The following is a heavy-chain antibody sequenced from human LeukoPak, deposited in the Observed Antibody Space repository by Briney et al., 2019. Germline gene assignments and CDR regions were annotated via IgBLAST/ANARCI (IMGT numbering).Heavy chain of an antibody. CDR2: INPSGGST. Sequence: ASVKVSCKASGYTFTSYYMHWVRQAPGQGLEWMGIINPSGGSTSYAQKFQGRVTMTRDTSTSTVYMELSSLRPEDTAVYYCASSGYSASGGRAYYFDYWGQGTLVTVSS. V-gene: IGHV1-46*01. D-gene: IGHD6-13*01. CDR3: ASSGYSASGGRAYYFDY. CDR1: GYTFTSYY. J-gene: IGHJ4*02.